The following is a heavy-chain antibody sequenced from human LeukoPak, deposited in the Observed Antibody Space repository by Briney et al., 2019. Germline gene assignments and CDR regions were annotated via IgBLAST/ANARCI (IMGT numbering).Heavy chain of an antibody. J-gene: IGHJ4*02. V-gene: IGHV4-59*01. Sequence: PSETLSLTCTVSGGSISSYYWSWIRQPPGKGLEWIGYIYYSGSTNYNPSLKSRVTISVDTSKNQFSLKLSSVTAADTAVYYCARGSTYYYDSSGYNHLDYWGQGTLVTVSS. CDR3: ARGSTYYYDSSGYNHLDY. D-gene: IGHD3-22*01. CDR2: IYYSGST. CDR1: GGSISSYY.